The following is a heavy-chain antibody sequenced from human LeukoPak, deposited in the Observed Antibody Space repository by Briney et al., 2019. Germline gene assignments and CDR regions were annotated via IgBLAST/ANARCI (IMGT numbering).Heavy chain of an antibody. CDR3: AKDLSVVGAHDSFDV. Sequence: PGGSLRLSCAASGFSCSSYGMHWVRQAPGKGLEWLTVISYGGNTIYYADSVKGRFTISRDNSKATLYLQMNSLRIEDTAVYYCAKDLSVVGAHDSFDVWGQGTMVTVSS. J-gene: IGHJ3*01. CDR2: ISYGGNTI. V-gene: IGHV3-30*18. CDR1: GFSCSSYG. D-gene: IGHD1-26*01.